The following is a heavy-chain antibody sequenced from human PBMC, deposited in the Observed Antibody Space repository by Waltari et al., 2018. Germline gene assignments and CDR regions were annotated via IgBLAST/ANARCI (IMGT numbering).Heavy chain of an antibody. D-gene: IGHD3-10*01. CDR3: ARGYGSGSYYYRYYYYYYGMDV. CDR1: GGTFSSYA. Sequence: QVQLVQSGAEVKKPGSSVKVSCKASGGTFSSYAISWVRQAPGQGLEWMGGIIPIFGTPNYAQKFQGRVTITADESTSTAYMELSSLRSEDTAVYYCARGYGSGSYYYRYYYYYYGMDVWGQGTTVTVSS. V-gene: IGHV1-69*01. J-gene: IGHJ6*02. CDR2: IIPIFGTP.